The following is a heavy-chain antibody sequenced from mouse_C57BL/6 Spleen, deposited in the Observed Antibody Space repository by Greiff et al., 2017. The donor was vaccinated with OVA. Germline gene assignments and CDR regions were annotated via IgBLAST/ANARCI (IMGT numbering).Heavy chain of an antibody. CDR3: AGYDYDDGFAY. Sequence: QVQLQQSGAELARPGASVKLSCKASGYTFTSYGISWVKQRTGQGLEWIGEIYPRSGNTYYNEKFKGKATLTADKSSSTAYMGLRSLTSEDSAVYFCAGYDYDDGFAYWGQGTLVTVSA. J-gene: IGHJ3*01. V-gene: IGHV1-81*01. D-gene: IGHD2-4*01. CDR1: GYTFTSYG. CDR2: IYPRSGNT.